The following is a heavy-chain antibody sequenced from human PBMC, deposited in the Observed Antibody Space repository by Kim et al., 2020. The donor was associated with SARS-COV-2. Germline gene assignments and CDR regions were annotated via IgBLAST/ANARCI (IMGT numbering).Heavy chain of an antibody. Sequence: SETLSLTCAVYGGSFSGYYWSWIRQPPGKGLEWIGEINHSGSTNYNPSLKSRVTISVDTSKNQFSLKLSSVTAADTAVYYCARSPRIHDYVRFDPWGQGTLVTVSS. J-gene: IGHJ5*02. CDR3: ARSPRIHDYVRFDP. CDR1: GGSFSGYY. CDR2: INHSGST. V-gene: IGHV4-34*01. D-gene: IGHD4-17*01.